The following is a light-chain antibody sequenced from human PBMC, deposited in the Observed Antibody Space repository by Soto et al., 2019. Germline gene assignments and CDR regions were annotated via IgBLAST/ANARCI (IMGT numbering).Light chain of an antibody. CDR3: QQYNNWWT. Sequence: EIVMTQSPATLSVSPGERATLSCRASQSVSSNLAWYQQKPGQAPRLLIYGASTRATGIPDRFSGSGSGTDFTLTISRLEPEDVAVYYCQQYNNWWTFGQGTKVDIK. J-gene: IGKJ1*01. V-gene: IGKV3D-15*01. CDR1: QSVSSN. CDR2: GAS.